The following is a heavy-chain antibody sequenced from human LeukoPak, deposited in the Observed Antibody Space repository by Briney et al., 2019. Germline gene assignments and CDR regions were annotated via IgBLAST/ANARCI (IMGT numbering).Heavy chain of an antibody. D-gene: IGHD3-22*01. CDR3: ARRGYDSSGYYPPTDYFDY. J-gene: IGHJ4*02. V-gene: IGHV5-51*01. CDR2: IYTGNSDT. Sequence: GESLKISCKGPGYSFNSYWIGWVRPMPGKGAEWVGIIYTGNSDTRYSPPFQGQVTISADKSISTAYLQWSSLKASDTAMYYCARRGYDSSGYYPPTDYFDYWGQGTLVTVSS. CDR1: GYSFNSYW.